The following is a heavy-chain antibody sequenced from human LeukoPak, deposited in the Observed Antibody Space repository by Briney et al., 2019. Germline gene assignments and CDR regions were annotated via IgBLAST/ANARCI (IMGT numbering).Heavy chain of an antibody. D-gene: IGHD5-18*01. Sequence: SVKVSCKASGGTFSSYAISWVRQAPGQGLEWMGRIILILGIANYAQKFQGRVTITADKSTSTAYMELSSLRSEDTAVYYCARVVSYSYGLPRLYYYYGMDVWGQGTTVTVSS. V-gene: IGHV1-69*04. CDR2: IILILGIA. CDR3: ARVVSYSYGLPRLYYYYGMDV. J-gene: IGHJ6*02. CDR1: GGTFSSYA.